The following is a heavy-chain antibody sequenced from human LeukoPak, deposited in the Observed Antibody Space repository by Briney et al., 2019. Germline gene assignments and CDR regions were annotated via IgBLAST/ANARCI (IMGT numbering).Heavy chain of an antibody. Sequence: GESLKISCKGSGDSITSYWIAWVRQMPGKGLEWMGIIYPGDSDTRYSPSFRGQVTIPADKSINTAYLQWRSLKASDTAMYYCARALYGSGTYWFDPWGQGTLVTVSS. D-gene: IGHD3-10*01. V-gene: IGHV5-51*01. CDR2: IYPGDSDT. CDR1: GDSITSYW. J-gene: IGHJ5*02. CDR3: ARALYGSGTYWFDP.